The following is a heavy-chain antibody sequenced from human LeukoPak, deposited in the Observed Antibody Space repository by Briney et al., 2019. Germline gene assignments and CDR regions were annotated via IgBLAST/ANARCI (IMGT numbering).Heavy chain of an antibody. CDR1: GFTFSTYG. CDR3: ARKEGWYVFDY. CDR2: ISYDGGNK. Sequence: GGSLRLSCAASGFTFSTYGMHWVRQAPGKGLEWVAVISYDGGNKYYADSVKVRFTISRDNSKNTLYLQMNSLRAEDTAVYYCARKEGWYVFDYWGQGTLVTVSS. D-gene: IGHD6-19*01. V-gene: IGHV3-30*03. J-gene: IGHJ4*02.